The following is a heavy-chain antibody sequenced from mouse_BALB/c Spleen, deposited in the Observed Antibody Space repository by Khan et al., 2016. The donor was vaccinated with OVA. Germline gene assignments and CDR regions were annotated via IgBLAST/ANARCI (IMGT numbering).Heavy chain of an antibody. J-gene: IGHJ3*01. CDR1: GYTFTSYT. Sequence: QVQLQQSGAELARPGASLKMSCKASGYTFTSYTIHWVRQRPGPTLEWIGHINPSNDYTNYNQNFKDKATLIVDKSSNTAYMQLSSLTSEDSAVYYCVREGAYYRSDGWFAYWGQGTLFTVSA. V-gene: IGHV1-4*01. CDR2: INPSNDYT. D-gene: IGHD2-14*01. CDR3: VREGAYYRSDGWFAY.